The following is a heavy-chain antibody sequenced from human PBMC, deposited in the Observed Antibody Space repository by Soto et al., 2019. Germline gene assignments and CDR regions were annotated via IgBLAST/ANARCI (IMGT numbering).Heavy chain of an antibody. J-gene: IGHJ4*02. D-gene: IGHD3-10*01. CDR3: ASSGGLLPDN. Sequence: QVQLQESGPGLVKPSQTLSLTCTVSGGSISSGDYYWSWIRQPPGKGLEWIGYIYSSGSTYYNPSLHSRVTIPVDPSEIQFSLKLSSVTAAATAVYYCASSGGLLPDNWGQGTLVTVSS. V-gene: IGHV4-30-4*01. CDR2: IYSSGST. CDR1: GGSISSGDYY.